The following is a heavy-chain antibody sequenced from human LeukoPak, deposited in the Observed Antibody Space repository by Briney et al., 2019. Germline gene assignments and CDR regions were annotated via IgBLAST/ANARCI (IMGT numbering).Heavy chain of an antibody. V-gene: IGHV4-39*07. D-gene: IGHD3-3*01. J-gene: IGHJ6*03. CDR2: IYYTSST. CDR3: ARDVEVFGNYYYYYMDV. Sequence: SETLSLTCTVSGGSISSDSYYWGWIRQPPGKGLEWIGNIYYTSSTYYSPSLKSRVTISVDTSKNQFSLNLSSVTAADAAVYYCARDVEVFGNYYYYYMDVWGTGTTVTVSS. CDR1: GGSISSDSYY.